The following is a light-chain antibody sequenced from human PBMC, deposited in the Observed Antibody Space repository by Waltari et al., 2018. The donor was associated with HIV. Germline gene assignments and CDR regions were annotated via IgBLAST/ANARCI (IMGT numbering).Light chain of an antibody. Sequence: NFILTQSHSVSESPGKTVTISCTRSSGGIGSTYIPGYQQRPGRSPDTVIYEDSQRPSGVPNRFSGSVDSSSNSASLTISGLKTEDEADYFCQSYDGTTVVFGGGTRLTVL. J-gene: IGLJ2*01. V-gene: IGLV6-57*01. CDR1: SGGIGSTY. CDR2: EDS. CDR3: QSYDGTTVV.